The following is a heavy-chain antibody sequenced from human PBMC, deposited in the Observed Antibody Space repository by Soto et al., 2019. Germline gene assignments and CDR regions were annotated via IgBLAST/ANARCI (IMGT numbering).Heavy chain of an antibody. CDR2: IIPIFGTA. V-gene: IGHV1-69*13. CDR1: GGTFSSYA. Sequence: ASVKVSCKASGGTFSSYAISWLRQAPGQGLEWMGGIIPIFGTANYAQKFQGRVTITADESTSTAYMELSSLRSEDTAVYYCARGIVVPAAIIHHYYYYGMDVWGQGTTVTVSS. D-gene: IGHD2-2*02. J-gene: IGHJ6*02. CDR3: ARGIVVPAAIIHHYYYYGMDV.